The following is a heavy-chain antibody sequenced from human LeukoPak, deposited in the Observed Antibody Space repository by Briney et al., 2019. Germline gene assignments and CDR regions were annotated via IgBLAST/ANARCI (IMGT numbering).Heavy chain of an antibody. CDR2: ISWSGGTT. J-gene: IGHJ4*02. V-gene: IGHV3-43*01. CDR1: GFSFQDYT. CDR3: AKERIGGSLDY. D-gene: IGHD3-10*01. Sequence: GGSLRLSCAASGFSFQDYTMHWVRQPPGKGLEWVSQISWSGGTTYYADSVKGRFTISRDNSRNSLYLQMNSLRTEETALYYCAKERIGGSLDYWGQGTLLTVSS.